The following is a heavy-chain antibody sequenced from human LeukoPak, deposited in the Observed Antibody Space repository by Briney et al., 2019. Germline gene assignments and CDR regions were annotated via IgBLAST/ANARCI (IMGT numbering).Heavy chain of an antibody. D-gene: IGHD3-10*01. Sequence: SETLSLTCAVSGGSISSYYWSWIRQPPGKGLEWIGRIYTSGSTNYNPSLKRRVTISVDTSTNQVSLKLSSVTAADTAAYYCGGEYGSGSYLFDYSSQG. CDR2: IYTSGST. V-gene: IGHV4-4*07. CDR3: GGEYGSGSYLFDY. J-gene: IGHJ4*01. CDR1: GGSISSYY.